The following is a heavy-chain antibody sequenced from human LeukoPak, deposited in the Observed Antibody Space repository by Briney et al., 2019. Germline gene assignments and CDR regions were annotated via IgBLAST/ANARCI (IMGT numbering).Heavy chain of an antibody. CDR1: GITVSSNY. CDR3: ARSDGIAAAGPFDY. Sequence: PGGSLRLSCAASGITVSSNYMTWVRQAPGKGLEWVSVIYSGVSTYYADSVKGRFTISRDNSKNTLYLQMNSLRAEDTAVYYCARSDGIAAAGPFDYWGQGTLVTVSS. CDR2: IYSGVST. J-gene: IGHJ4*02. D-gene: IGHD6-13*01. V-gene: IGHV3-53*01.